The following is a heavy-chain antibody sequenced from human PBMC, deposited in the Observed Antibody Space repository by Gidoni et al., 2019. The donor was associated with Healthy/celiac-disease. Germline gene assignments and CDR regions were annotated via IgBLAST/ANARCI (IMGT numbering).Heavy chain of an antibody. J-gene: IGHJ4*01. V-gene: IGHV1-2*02. CDR3: ASRLEESCSGGSCRRDDY. CDR1: GSTFTGYY. CDR2: INPNSGGT. Sequence: QVQMVQSGAEEKQQGAAVKVYCKATGSTFTGYYRRWVRQAPGQGLEWMGWINPNSGGTNYAQQFQGRVTMAKETSISTAYMVLCRLASDNTAEYCCASRLEESCSGGSCRRDDYWGHGTLVTVSS. D-gene: IGHD2-15*01.